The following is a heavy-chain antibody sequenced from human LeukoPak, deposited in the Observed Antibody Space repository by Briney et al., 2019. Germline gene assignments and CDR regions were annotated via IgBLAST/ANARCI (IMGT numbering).Heavy chain of an antibody. CDR3: AKDSGLDDGPFYYMDV. D-gene: IGHD4-17*01. Sequence: PGGSLRLSCAASGFTFISYSMNWVRQAPGKGLEWVSAISGSGGSTYYADSVKGRFTISRDNSKNTLYLQMNSLRAEDTAVYYCAKDSGLDDGPFYYMDVWGKGTTVTVSS. V-gene: IGHV3-23*01. J-gene: IGHJ6*03. CDR1: GFTFISYS. CDR2: ISGSGGST.